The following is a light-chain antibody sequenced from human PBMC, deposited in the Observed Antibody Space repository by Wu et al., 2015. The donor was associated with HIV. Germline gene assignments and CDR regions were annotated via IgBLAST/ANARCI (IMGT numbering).Light chain of an antibody. Sequence: EIVLTQSPATLSLSPGERATLSCRASQSVGTYLAWYQQRPGQTPRLLIYDASTRAPGTPARFSGSGSGTDFTLTISSLESEDLAVYYCQHHGDWPLYSFGQGSKLEI. CDR3: QHHGDWPLYS. CDR1: QSVGTY. V-gene: IGKV3-11*01. CDR2: DAS. J-gene: IGKJ2*03.